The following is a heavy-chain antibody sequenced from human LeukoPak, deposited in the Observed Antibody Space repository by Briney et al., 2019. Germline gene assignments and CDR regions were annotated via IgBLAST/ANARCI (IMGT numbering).Heavy chain of an antibody. CDR1: GFTFSSYS. D-gene: IGHD3-22*01. V-gene: IGHV3-23*01. Sequence: GSLRLSCAASGFTFSSYSMSWVRQAPGKGLEWVSAISGSGGSTYCADSVKGRFTISRDNSKNTLYLQMNSLRAEDTAVYYCAKGRGGYYGYWGQGTLVTVSS. CDR3: AKGRGGYYGY. CDR2: ISGSGGST. J-gene: IGHJ4*02.